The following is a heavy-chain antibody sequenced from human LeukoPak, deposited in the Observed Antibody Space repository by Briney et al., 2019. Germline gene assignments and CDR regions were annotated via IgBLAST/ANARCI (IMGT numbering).Heavy chain of an antibody. CDR3: ARDWAHGNYYYGMDV. CDR1: GFTVSNNY. V-gene: IGHV3-53*01. J-gene: IGHJ6*02. Sequence: GGSLRLSCAASGFTVSNNYMNWVRQAPGKGLEWVSVIYSGGSTYDADSVKGRFTISRDNSKNTPYFQMNNLRAEDTAVYYCARDWAHGNYYYGMDVWGQGTTVTVSS. D-gene: IGHD1-26*01. CDR2: IYSGGST.